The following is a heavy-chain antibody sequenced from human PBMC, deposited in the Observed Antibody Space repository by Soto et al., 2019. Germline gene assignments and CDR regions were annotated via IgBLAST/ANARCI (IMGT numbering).Heavy chain of an antibody. CDR2: IKSDESGT. V-gene: IGHV3-74*01. J-gene: IGHJ4*02. CDR3: VRGDGDYHDGNGYLGRH. CDR1: GFTFRTYW. D-gene: IGHD3-22*01. Sequence: EVQLVESGGSLVQLGGSLRLSCEASGFTFRTYWMHWVRQAPGKGLVWVSRIKSDESGTYYADSVEGRFTISRDNAQNTLYLQMNSLRAEDTAVYYCVRGDGDYHDGNGYLGRHWGQGTLVTVSS.